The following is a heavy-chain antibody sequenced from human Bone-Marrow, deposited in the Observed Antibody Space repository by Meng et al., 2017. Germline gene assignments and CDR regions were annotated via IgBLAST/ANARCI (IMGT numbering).Heavy chain of an antibody. D-gene: IGHD3-3*01. J-gene: IGHJ6*02. CDR1: GFTFEDYA. V-gene: IGHV3-9*01. CDR3: AKGITIFFNVVDV. Sequence: LKISCAASGFTFEDYAMHWVRQAPGKGLEWVSGISWNSGTLGYAKSVDGRFTISRDNAKNSLDLQMNSLRAEDTALYYCAKGITIFFNVVDVWGQGTTVTVSS. CDR2: ISWNSGTL.